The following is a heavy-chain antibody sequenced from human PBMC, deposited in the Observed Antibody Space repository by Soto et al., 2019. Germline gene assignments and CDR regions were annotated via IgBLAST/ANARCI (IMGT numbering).Heavy chain of an antibody. CDR2: IYYGGTT. J-gene: IGHJ4*02. Sequence: SETLSLTCTVSGGSFIPNYWSWIRQPPGKGLEWVGYIYYGGTTSYNPSLKSRVTISVDTSKNQFSLKLSSVTAADTAVYYCARAYGYYFDYWGQGTLVTVSS. CDR1: GGSFIPNY. V-gene: IGHV4-59*01. CDR3: ARAYGYYFDY. D-gene: IGHD4-17*01.